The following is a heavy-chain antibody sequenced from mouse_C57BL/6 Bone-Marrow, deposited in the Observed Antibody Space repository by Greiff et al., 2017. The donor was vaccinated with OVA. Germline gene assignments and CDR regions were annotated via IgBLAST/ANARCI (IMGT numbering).Heavy chain of an antibody. J-gene: IGHJ3*01. Sequence: LKESGPGILQPSQTLSLTCSFSGFSLSTFGMGVGWIRQPSGQGLEWLAHIWWDDDQYYNPALKSRLTISKDTSQNQVFLKIANVDTADTATYYCARIPYYYGTPFAYWGQGTLVTVSA. D-gene: IGHD1-1*01. V-gene: IGHV8-8*01. CDR3: ARIPYYYGTPFAY. CDR2: IWWDDDQ. CDR1: GFSLSTFGMG.